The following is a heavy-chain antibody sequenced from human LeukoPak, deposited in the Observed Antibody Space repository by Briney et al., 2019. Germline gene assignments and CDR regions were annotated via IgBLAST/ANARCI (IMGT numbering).Heavy chain of an antibody. CDR1: GFTFSSYG. V-gene: IGHV3-30*02. J-gene: IGHJ4*02. CDR3: ANDGGKISY. Sequence: PGGSLRLSCAASGFTFSSYGMHWVRQAPGKGLEWVAVIWYDGSNKYYADSVKGRFTISRDNSKNTLYLQMNSLRAEDTAVNYCANDGGKISYWGQGTLVTVSS. D-gene: IGHD2-15*01. CDR2: IWYDGSNK.